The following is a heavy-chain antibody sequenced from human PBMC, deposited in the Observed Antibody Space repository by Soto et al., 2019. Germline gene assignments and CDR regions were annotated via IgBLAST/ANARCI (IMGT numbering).Heavy chain of an antibody. D-gene: IGHD3-16*02. Sequence: SETLSLTCTVSGGSISSYYWSWIRQPPGKGLEWIGYIYYSGSTNYNPSLKSRVTISVDTSKNQFSLKLSSVTAADTAVYYCARQGPRYSTRHYYYYYMDVWGKGTTVTVSS. CDR2: IYYSGST. J-gene: IGHJ6*03. CDR3: ARQGPRYSTRHYYYYYMDV. CDR1: GGSISSYY. V-gene: IGHV4-59*08.